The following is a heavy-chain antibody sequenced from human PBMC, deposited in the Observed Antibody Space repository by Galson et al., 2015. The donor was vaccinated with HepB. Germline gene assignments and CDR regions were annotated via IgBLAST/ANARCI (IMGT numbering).Heavy chain of an antibody. J-gene: IGHJ5*02. CDR1: GFTFSYYG. CDR2: ISYDGSNQ. D-gene: IGHD2-2*01. Sequence: SLRLSCAASGFTFSYYGMHWVRQAPGKGLEWVAVISYDGSNQYIADSVRGRFTFSRDNSKNTLYLQVNSLRAEDTAVYYCAKEVCSTTSCYRGPIDHWGQGTLVTVSS. CDR3: AKEVCSTTSCYRGPIDH. V-gene: IGHV3-30*18.